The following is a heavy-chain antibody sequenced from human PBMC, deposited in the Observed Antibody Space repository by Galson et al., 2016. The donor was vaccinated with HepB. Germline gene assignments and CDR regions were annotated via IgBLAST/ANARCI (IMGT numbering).Heavy chain of an antibody. CDR3: ARGAPHSTRGMDY. V-gene: IGHV3-11*01. CDR1: GFTFNEYY. D-gene: IGHD6-13*01. CDR2: ITSGGTNI. Sequence: SLRLSCAASGFTFNEYYMTWLRQAPGKGLEWISSITSGGTNIHCADSVEGRFTIPRDNTENSLFLQMTGLRAEDTAVYYCARGAPHSTRGMDYWGQGALVTVAS. J-gene: IGHJ4*02.